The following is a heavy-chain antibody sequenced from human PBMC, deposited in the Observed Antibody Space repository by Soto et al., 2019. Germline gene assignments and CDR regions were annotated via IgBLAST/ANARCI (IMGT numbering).Heavy chain of an antibody. CDR1: GGSISSGDYY. V-gene: IGHV4-61*08. Sequence: PSETLSLTCTVSGGSISSGDYYWSWIRQPPGKGLEWIGYIYYSGSPNYNPSLRSRVTISVDTSKNQFFLKLNSVTAADTAVYYCARAGSSWYGKSDYWGQGILVTVSS. CDR2: IYYSGSP. D-gene: IGHD6-13*01. J-gene: IGHJ4*01. CDR3: ARAGSSWYGKSDY.